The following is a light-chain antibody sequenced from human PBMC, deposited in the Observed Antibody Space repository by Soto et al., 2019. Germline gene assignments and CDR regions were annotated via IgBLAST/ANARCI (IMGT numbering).Light chain of an antibody. CDR1: QSVSSSY. V-gene: IGKV3-20*01. CDR2: GAS. CDR3: QQYGSSPWT. J-gene: IGKJ1*01. Sequence: EIVLTQSPGTVSLSPGERATLSCRASQSVSSSYLAWYQQRPGQAPRLLIYGASWRATGIPDRFSGSGSGTDFALTISRLEPEDFAVYYCQQYGSSPWTFGQGTKVEI.